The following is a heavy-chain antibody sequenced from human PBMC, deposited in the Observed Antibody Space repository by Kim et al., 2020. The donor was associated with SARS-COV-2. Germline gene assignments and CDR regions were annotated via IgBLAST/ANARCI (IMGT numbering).Heavy chain of an antibody. CDR1: GGTFSSYA. CDR3: ARGVGKDYSSRELDY. V-gene: IGHV1-69*04. CDR2: IIPILGIA. J-gene: IGHJ4*02. D-gene: IGHD1-26*01. Sequence: SVKVSCKASGGTFSSYAISWVRQAPGQGLEWMGRIIPILGIANYAQKFQGRVTITADKSTSTAYMELSSLRSEDTAVYYCARGVGKDYSSRELDYWGQGTLVTVSS.